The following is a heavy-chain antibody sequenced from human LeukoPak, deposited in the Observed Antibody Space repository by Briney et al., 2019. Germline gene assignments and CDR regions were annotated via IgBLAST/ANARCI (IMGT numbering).Heavy chain of an antibody. J-gene: IGHJ5*02. CDR1: GGNFRDFG. CDR3: ARSVEMSTTGGWFDP. Sequence: SVKVSCKASGGNFRDFGISWVRQAPGQGLEWMGGIIPIFGTANYAQKFQGRVTITADESTSTAYMELSSLRSEDTAVYYCARSVEMSTTGGWFDPWGQGTLVTVSS. V-gene: IGHV1-69*13. CDR2: IIPIFGTA. D-gene: IGHD5-24*01.